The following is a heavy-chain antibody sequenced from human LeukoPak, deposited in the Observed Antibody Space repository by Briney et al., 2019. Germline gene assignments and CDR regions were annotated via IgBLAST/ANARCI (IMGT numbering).Heavy chain of an antibody. V-gene: IGHV3-21*01. CDR2: ISSSSSYI. D-gene: IGHD3-9*01. Sequence: PGGSLRPSCAASGFTLSSYSMNWVLQAPGKGLEWVSSISSSSSYIYYADSVKGRFTISRDNAKNSLYLQMNSLRAEDTAVYYCASYGESDILTGYYNDYWGQGTLVTVSS. CDR3: ASYGESDILTGYYNDY. CDR1: GFTLSSYS. J-gene: IGHJ4*02.